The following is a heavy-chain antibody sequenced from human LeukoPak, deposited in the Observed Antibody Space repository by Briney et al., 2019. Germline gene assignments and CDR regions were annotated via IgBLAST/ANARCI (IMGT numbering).Heavy chain of an antibody. D-gene: IGHD4/OR15-4a*01. J-gene: IGHJ6*03. V-gene: IGHV1-18*01. CDR1: GYTFTSYG. Sequence: ASVKVSCKASGYTFTSYGISWVRQAPGQGLEWMGWISAYNGNTNYAQKLQGRVTMTTDTSTGTAYMELRSLRSDDTAVYYCARGAPGSDYYYYMDVWGKGTTVTVSS. CDR3: ARGAPGSDYYYYMDV. CDR2: ISAYNGNT.